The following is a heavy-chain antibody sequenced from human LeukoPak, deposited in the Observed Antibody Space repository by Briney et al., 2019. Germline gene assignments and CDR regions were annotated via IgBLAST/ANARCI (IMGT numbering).Heavy chain of an antibody. D-gene: IGHD6-19*01. CDR1: GYTFTSYG. Sequence: ASVKVSCKASGYTFTSYGISWVRQAPGQGLEWMGWISAYNGNTNYAQKLQGRVTMTTGTSTSTAYMELRSLRAEDTAVYYCARDYFAVANNGDGFDIWGQGTMVTISS. CDR2: ISAYNGNT. J-gene: IGHJ3*02. CDR3: ARDYFAVANNGDGFDI. V-gene: IGHV1-18*01.